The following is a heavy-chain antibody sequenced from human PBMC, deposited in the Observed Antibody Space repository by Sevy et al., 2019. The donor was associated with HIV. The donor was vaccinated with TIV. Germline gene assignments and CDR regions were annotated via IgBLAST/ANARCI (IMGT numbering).Heavy chain of an antibody. D-gene: IGHD6-19*01. CDR1: GFTFSNYA. Sequence: GGSLRLSCAVSGFTFSNYAMSWVRQAPGKGLEWVSAISGRDTGTFYAESVKGRFTISRDNSKNTLYLQMNSLRAEDTAVYYCARGGGNGWYYFDYWGQETLVTVSS. CDR2: ISGRDTGT. V-gene: IGHV3-23*01. J-gene: IGHJ4*02. CDR3: ARGGGNGWYYFDY.